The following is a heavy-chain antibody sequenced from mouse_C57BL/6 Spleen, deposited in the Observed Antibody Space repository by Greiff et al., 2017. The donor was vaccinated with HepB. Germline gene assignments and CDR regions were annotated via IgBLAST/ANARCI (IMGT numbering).Heavy chain of an antibody. CDR1: GYTFTSYW. Sequence: VQLQQPGAELVKPGASVKLSCKASGYTFTSYWMHWVKQRPGQGLEWIGMIHPNSGSTNYNEKFKSKATLTVDKSSSTAYMQLSSLTYEDSAVYYCARGDSSGYGAYWGQGTLVTVSA. J-gene: IGHJ3*01. CDR3: ARGDSSGYGAY. V-gene: IGHV1-64*01. CDR2: IHPNSGST. D-gene: IGHD3-2*02.